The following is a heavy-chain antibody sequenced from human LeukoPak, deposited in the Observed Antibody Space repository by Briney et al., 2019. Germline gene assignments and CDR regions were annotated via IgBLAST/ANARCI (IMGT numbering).Heavy chain of an antibody. D-gene: IGHD6-19*01. V-gene: IGHV4-39*01. CDR3: ARRQGSGWYEQYYYYGMDV. Sequence: SETLSLTCSVSGVYFSSSGCYWGWIRQPPGKGLEWIGSIFYTGNTYYNPSLKSRITISADTSKNQFSLELRFVTAADTAVYYCARRQGSGWYEQYYYYGMDVWGQGTTVTVSS. J-gene: IGHJ6*02. CDR1: GVYFSSSGCY. CDR2: IFYTGNT.